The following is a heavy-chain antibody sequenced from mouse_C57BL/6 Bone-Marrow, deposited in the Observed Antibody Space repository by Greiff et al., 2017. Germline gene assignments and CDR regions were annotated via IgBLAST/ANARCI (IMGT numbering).Heavy chain of an antibody. J-gene: IGHJ4*01. CDR3: AREEYCISGMDY. D-gene: IGHD5-2*01. V-gene: IGHV1-69*01. CDR2: IDPSDSYT. CDR1: GYTFTSYW. Sequence: QVQLQQPGAELVMPGASVKLSCKASGYTFTSYWMHWVKQRPGQGLEWIGEIDPSDSYTNYNQKFKGKSTLTVDKSSSTAYMQLSSLTSEDSAVYYCAREEYCISGMDYWGQGTSVTVSS.